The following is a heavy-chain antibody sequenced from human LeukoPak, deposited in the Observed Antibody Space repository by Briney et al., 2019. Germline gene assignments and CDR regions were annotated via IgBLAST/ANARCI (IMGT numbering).Heavy chain of an antibody. D-gene: IGHD6-13*01. J-gene: IGHJ6*02. V-gene: IGHV3-33*01. CDR2: IWYDGSNK. CDR1: GFTFSSYG. Sequence: GGSLRLSCAASGFTFSSYGMHWVRQAPGKGLEWVAVIWYDGSNKYYADSVKGRFTISRDNSKNTLYLQMNSLRAEDTAVYYCARTYSSSNYYGMDVWGQGTTVTVSS. CDR3: ARTYSSSNYYGMDV.